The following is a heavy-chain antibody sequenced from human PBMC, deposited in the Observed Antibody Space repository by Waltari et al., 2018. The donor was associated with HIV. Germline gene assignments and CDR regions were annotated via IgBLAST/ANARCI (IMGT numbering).Heavy chain of an antibody. CDR2: IYYSVRT. Sequence: QLQLQESGPGLVKPSETLSLTCTVSGGSISSSSYYWGWIRQPPGKGLEWIGSIYYSVRTYYNPPRKSRVTISVDTSKNQFSLKLSSVTAADTAVYYCARERRPDAFDIWGQGTMVTVSS. J-gene: IGHJ3*02. CDR3: ARERRPDAFDI. CDR1: GGSISSSSYY. V-gene: IGHV4-39*02.